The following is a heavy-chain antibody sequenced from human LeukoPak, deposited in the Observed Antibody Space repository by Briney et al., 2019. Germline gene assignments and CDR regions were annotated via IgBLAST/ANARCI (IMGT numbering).Heavy chain of an antibody. V-gene: IGHV1-8*01. D-gene: IGHD3-9*01. CDR1: GYTFTSYD. CDR3: AREGDILTGYNWFDP. CDR2: MSPNSGNT. J-gene: IGHJ5*02. Sequence: GASVKVSCKASGYTFTSYDINWVRQATGQGLEWMGWMSPNSGNTGYAQKFQGRVTMTRNTSISTAYMELSSLRSEDTAVYYCAREGDILTGYNWFDPWGQGTLVTVSS.